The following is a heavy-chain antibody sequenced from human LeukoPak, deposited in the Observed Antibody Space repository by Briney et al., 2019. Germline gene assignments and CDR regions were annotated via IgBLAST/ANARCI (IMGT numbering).Heavy chain of an antibody. D-gene: IGHD6-13*01. J-gene: IGHJ4*02. CDR3: ATTSIAAAVPGCFDY. Sequence: GGSLTLSCAASGFSFSRHWVNWVRQAPGKGLEWVSYSSSRGKTIYYADSTKGQFTVARDNAKNSLYLQMNSLRAEDTAVYYCATTSIAAAVPGCFDYWGQGTLVTVFS. V-gene: IGHV3-48*03. CDR2: SSSRGKTI. CDR1: GFSFSRHW.